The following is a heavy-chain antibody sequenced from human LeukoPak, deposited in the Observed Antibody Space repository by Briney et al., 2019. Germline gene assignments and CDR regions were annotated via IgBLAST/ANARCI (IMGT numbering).Heavy chain of an antibody. CDR1: GFTFSSYW. J-gene: IGHJ2*01. Sequence: PGGSLRLSCAASGFTFSSYWMHWVRQAPGKGLVWVSRINSDGSSTSYADSVKGRFTISRDNSNNTLFLQMSSLRAEDTAVYSCARDGWRVMGWYFDLWGRGTLVTVSS. CDR3: ARDGWRVMGWYFDL. CDR2: INSDGSST. D-gene: IGHD6-19*01. V-gene: IGHV3-74*01.